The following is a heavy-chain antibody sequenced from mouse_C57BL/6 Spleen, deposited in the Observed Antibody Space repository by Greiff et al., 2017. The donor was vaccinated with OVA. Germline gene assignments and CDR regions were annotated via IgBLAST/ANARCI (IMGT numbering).Heavy chain of an antibody. V-gene: IGHV1-18*01. J-gene: IGHJ4*01. Sequence: EVQRVESGPELVKPGASVKIPCKASGYTFTDYNMDWVKQSHGKSLEWIGDINPNNGGTIYNQKFKGKATLTVDKSSSTAYMELRSLTSEDTAVYYCARWSSGSYAMDYWGQGTSVTVSS. CDR3: ARWSSGSYAMDY. CDR1: GYTFTDYN. CDR2: INPNNGGT. D-gene: IGHD3-2*02.